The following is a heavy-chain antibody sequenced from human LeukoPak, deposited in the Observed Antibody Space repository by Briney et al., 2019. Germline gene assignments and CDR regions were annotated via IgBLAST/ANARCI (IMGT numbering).Heavy chain of an antibody. J-gene: IGHJ4*02. D-gene: IGHD6-13*01. CDR2: IYYSGST. Sequence: SETLSLTCTVSGGSISSSSYYWGWIRQPPGKGLEWIGSIYYSGSTYYNPSLKSRVTISVDTSKNQFSLKLSSVTAADTAVYYCARCLIAAAGIPYYFDYWGRGTLVTVSS. V-gene: IGHV4-39*07. CDR3: ARCLIAAAGIPYYFDY. CDR1: GGSISSSSYY.